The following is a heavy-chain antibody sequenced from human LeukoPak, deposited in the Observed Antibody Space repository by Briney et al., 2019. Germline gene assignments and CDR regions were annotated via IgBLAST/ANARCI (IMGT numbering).Heavy chain of an antibody. CDR1: GFTFSTYH. D-gene: IGHD6-19*01. J-gene: IGHJ4*02. CDR3: ATLAVVAT. CDR2: IHNDGSNN. Sequence: GGSLRLSCAASGFTFSTYHMQWVRQAPGKGLEWVAFIHNDGSNNYYTDSVRGRFTISRDNSKNTLFLQMNSLRTEDTAVYYCATLAVVATWGQGTLVTVSS. V-gene: IGHV3-30*02.